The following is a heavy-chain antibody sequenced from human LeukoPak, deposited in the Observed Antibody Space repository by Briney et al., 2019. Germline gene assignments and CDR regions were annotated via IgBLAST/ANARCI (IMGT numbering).Heavy chain of an antibody. J-gene: IGHJ5*02. CDR3: ARGKEGYYDSSGHLPPGANWFDP. CDR1: GGSISSGGYY. V-gene: IGHV4-31*03. D-gene: IGHD3-22*01. CDR2: IFYSGST. Sequence: SQTLSLTCTVSGGSISSGGYYWSWIRQHPGKGLGWIGYIFYSGSTYYNPSLKSRVTMSVDASKNQFSLKLSSVTAADTAVYYCARGKEGYYDSSGHLPPGANWFDPWGQGTLVTVSS.